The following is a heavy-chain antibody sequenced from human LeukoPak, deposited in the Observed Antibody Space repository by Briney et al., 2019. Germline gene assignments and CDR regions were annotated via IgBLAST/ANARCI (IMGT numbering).Heavy chain of an antibody. J-gene: IGHJ4*02. CDR2: ISAYNGNT. Sequence: ASVKVSCKASGYTFTSYGISWVRQAPGQGLEWMGWISAYNGNTNYAQKLQGRVTMTTDTSTSTAYMELRSLRSDDTAVYYCVRTRLFYSSGWYYFDYWGQGTLVTVSS. CDR1: GYTFTSYG. V-gene: IGHV1-18*01. D-gene: IGHD6-19*01. CDR3: VRTRLFYSSGWYYFDY.